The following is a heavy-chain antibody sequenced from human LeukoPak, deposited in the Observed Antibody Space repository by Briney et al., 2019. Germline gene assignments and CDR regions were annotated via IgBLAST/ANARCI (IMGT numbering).Heavy chain of an antibody. Sequence: AGGSLILSCAASGFTFSTHAMGWVRQAPGKGLEWVASISDSGEKTDYADSVKGRFSISRDNSKNTLDLQMNTLRSEDTAVYYCAKDRWTKSRSQPSDYWGQGSLVTVSS. CDR3: AKDRWTKSRSQPSDY. D-gene: IGHD6-6*01. J-gene: IGHJ4*02. CDR1: GFTFSTHA. V-gene: IGHV3-23*01. CDR2: ISDSGEKT.